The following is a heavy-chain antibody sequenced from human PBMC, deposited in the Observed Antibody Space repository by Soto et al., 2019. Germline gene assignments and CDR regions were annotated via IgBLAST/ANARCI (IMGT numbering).Heavy chain of an antibody. CDR1: GGSFSGYY. CDR3: ASRGQAYYYGSGSYYRPYYFDY. Sequence: SETLSLTCAVYGGSFSGYYWSWIRQPPGKGLEWIGEINHSGSTNYNPSLKSRVTISVDTSKNQFSLKLSSVTAADTAVYYCASRGQAYYYGSGSYYRPYYFDYWGQGTLVTVSS. D-gene: IGHD3-10*01. J-gene: IGHJ4*02. V-gene: IGHV4-34*01. CDR2: INHSGST.